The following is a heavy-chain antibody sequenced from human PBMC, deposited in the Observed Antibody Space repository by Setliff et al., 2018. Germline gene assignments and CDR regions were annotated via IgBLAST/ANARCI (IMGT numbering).Heavy chain of an antibody. V-gene: IGHV4-4*08. D-gene: IGHD3-10*01. CDR1: GASISSYY. CDR3: ARIAYGSGSYYFDY. CDR2: IYTSGTT. J-gene: IGHJ4*02. Sequence: PSETLSLTCSVSGASISSYYWSWIRQPPGKGLEWIGYIYTSGTTKYNPFLKSRVTISIDTSKSQFSLNLSSVTAADTAVYYCARIAYGSGSYYFDYWGQGTLVTVSS.